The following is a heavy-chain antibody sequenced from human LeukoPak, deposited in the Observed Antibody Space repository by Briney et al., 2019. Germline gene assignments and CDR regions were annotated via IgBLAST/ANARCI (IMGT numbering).Heavy chain of an antibody. J-gene: IGHJ4*02. D-gene: IGHD4-17*01. Sequence: GASLQISCKGSGSSFTSYWIGWVRQMPGKGLEWMGIIYPGDSDTRYSPSFQGQVTISADKSISTAYLQWSSLKASDTAMYYCARPMTTASSPFDYWGQGTLVTVSS. V-gene: IGHV5-51*01. CDR2: IYPGDSDT. CDR1: GSSFTSYW. CDR3: ARPMTTASSPFDY.